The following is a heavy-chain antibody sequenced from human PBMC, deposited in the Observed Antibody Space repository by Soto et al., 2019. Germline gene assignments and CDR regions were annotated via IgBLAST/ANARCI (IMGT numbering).Heavy chain of an antibody. CDR2: IYSGGYT. V-gene: IGHV3-53*01. D-gene: IGHD3-10*01. Sequence: EVQLVESGGGLIQPGGSLRLSCAVSGFTVSNNYMSWVRQAPGKGLEGVSVIYSGGYTAYGDSVKGRFTISRDNSKNTPISQNKSLGPGGRAVCYWGSRPGGGGYWGQGTLVTVSS. CDR1: GFTVSNNY. CDR3: GSRPGGGGY. J-gene: IGHJ4*02.